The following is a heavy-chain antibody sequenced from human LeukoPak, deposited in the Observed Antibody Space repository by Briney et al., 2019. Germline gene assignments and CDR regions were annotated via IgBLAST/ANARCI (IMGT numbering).Heavy chain of an antibody. CDR3: AKDGGRGFNYGLYYFDH. Sequence: ASVKVSCKTSGYTFTGYYTHWVRQAPGQGLECMGWINPNSGDTNYAQKFQGRVTMTRDTSISTAYMELSRLKSDDTAVYYCAKDGGRGFNYGLYYFDHWGQGTLVTVSS. CDR1: GYTFTGYY. CDR2: INPNSGDT. J-gene: IGHJ4*02. D-gene: IGHD5-18*01. V-gene: IGHV1-2*02.